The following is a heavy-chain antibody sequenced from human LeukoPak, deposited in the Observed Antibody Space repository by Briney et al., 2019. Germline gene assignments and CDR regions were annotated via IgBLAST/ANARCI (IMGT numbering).Heavy chain of an antibody. D-gene: IGHD3-16*01. V-gene: IGHV3-48*04. J-gene: IGHJ6*02. CDR1: GFTFSSYS. CDR2: ISSSSSTI. CDR3: ARDRFYYYYGMDV. Sequence: PGGSLRLSCAASGFTFSSYSMSWVRQAPGKGLEWVSYISSSSSTIYYADSVKGRFTISRDNAKNSLYLQMNSLRAEDTAVYYCARDRFYYYYGMDVWGQGTTVTVSS.